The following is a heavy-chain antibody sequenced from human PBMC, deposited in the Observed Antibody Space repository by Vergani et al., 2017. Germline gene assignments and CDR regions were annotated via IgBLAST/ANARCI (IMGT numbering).Heavy chain of an antibody. V-gene: IGHV3-23*04. J-gene: IGHJ4*02. Sequence: VQLVESGGGVVQPGESLRLSCAASGFPFSTYGMHWVRQAPGKGLEWVSAISAGGESTFYADSVKGRFIISRDNSKNTVYLQMKSLRAEDTAVYYCAKKWLTNEEVDSWGQGTLVTVSS. CDR1: GFPFSTYG. CDR2: ISAGGEST. CDR3: AKKWLTNEEVDS. D-gene: IGHD5-12*01.